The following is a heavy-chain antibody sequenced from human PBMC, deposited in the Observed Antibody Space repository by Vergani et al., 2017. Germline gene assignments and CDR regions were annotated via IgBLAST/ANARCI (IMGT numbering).Heavy chain of an antibody. CDR3: ARENDGFDC. CDR2: IGSSGSTI. Sequence: EVQLVESGGGLVQPGGSLRLSCAASGFTFSSYEMNWVRQAPGKGLEWVSYIGSSGSTIYYAASVKGRITISRDNAKNSLYLQMSSLRAEDTAVYYCARENDGFDCWGQGTLVTVSS. CDR1: GFTFSSYE. J-gene: IGHJ4*02. D-gene: IGHD3-16*01. V-gene: IGHV3-48*03.